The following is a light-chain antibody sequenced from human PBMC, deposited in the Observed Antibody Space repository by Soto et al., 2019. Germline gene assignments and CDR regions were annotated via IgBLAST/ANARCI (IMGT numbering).Light chain of an antibody. CDR3: QQRSNWPIT. J-gene: IGKJ5*01. CDR1: QSVSSNY. CDR2: DAS. Sequence: EIVLTQSPGTLSLSPGERATLSCRASQSVSSNYLAWYQQKPGQAPRLLIYDASSRAPGIPDRFSGSGSGTDFALTISRLEPEDFAVYYCQQRSNWPITFGQGTRLEI. V-gene: IGKV3D-20*02.